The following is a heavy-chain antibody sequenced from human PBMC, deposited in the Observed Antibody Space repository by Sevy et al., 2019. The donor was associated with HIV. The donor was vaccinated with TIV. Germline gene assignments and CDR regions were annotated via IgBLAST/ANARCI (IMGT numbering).Heavy chain of an antibody. Sequence: GGSLRLSCAASGFTFSTFAMSWVRQAPGKGLVWVSRINGDGSNTIYADSVKGRFTISRDNAKNTVYLQMKSLRAEETAFYSCAKEGVDVRTGPVDYDYAMDVWGQGTTVTVSS. V-gene: IGHV3-74*01. CDR3: AKEGVDVRTGPVDYDYAMDV. D-gene: IGHD3-9*01. J-gene: IGHJ6*02. CDR2: INGDGSNT. CDR1: GFTFSTFA.